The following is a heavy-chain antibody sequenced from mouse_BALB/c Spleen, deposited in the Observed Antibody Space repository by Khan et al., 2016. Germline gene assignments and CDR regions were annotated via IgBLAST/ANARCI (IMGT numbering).Heavy chain of an antibody. Sequence: EVQLQESGPSLVKPSQTLSLTCSVTGYSITSGYWNWIRKFPGNKLEYMGYISYSGSTYYNPSLKSRISITRDTSKNQYYLQLNSVTTEDTATYYCARDYDGYYSLGYWGQGTTLTVSS. CDR2: ISYSGST. CDR1: GYSITSGY. D-gene: IGHD2-3*01. CDR3: ARDYDGYYSLGY. V-gene: IGHV3-8*02. J-gene: IGHJ2*01.